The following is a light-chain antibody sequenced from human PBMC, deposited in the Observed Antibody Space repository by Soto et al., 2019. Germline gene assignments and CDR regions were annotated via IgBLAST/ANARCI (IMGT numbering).Light chain of an antibody. J-gene: IGKJ3*01. CDR2: DAS. CDR3: QQYSDFLIS. V-gene: IGKV1-5*01. CDR1: QSISGS. Sequence: DIQMTQSPSTLSASVGDRVTITCRASQSISGSLAWYQQKPGKAPSLLIYDASSLEGGVPSRFSGSGFGTEFTLTITNLQPADFATYYCQQYSDFLISFGPGTTVDFK.